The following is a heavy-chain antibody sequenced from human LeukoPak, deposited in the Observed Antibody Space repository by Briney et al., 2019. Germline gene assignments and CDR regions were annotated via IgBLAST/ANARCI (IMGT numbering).Heavy chain of an antibody. CDR3: AKENYYYDSSGPSHFDY. D-gene: IGHD3-22*01. CDR2: ISGSGGST. Sequence: PGGSLRLSCAAYGFTFSSYAMSWVRQGPGKGLEWVSAISGSGGSTYYADSVKGRFTISRDNSKNTLYLQMNSLRAEDTAIYYCAKENYYYDSSGPSHFDYWGQGTLVTLSS. CDR1: GFTFSSYA. V-gene: IGHV3-23*01. J-gene: IGHJ4*02.